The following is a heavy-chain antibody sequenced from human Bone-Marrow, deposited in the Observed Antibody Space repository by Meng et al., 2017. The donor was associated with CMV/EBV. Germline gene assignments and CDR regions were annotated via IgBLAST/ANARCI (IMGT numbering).Heavy chain of an antibody. CDR3: VRSSGWSLFDY. CDR1: GFTFSDYY. J-gene: IGHJ4*02. CDR2: VNSNNDAT. D-gene: IGHD6-19*01. V-gene: IGHV1-2*02. Sequence: VQRVQSGAEMKKPGASVKVSCTTSGFTFSDYYIPWVRQAPGQGLEWMGWVNSNNDATNYARKFQGRVSMTRDTSISTAHMELSRLMSDDTAVYYCVRSSGWSLFDYWGQGTLVTVSS.